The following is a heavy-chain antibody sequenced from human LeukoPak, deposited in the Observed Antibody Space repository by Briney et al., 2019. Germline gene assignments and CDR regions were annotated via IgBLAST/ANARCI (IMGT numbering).Heavy chain of an antibody. CDR3: AKETDSSGYYAHFDY. J-gene: IGHJ4*02. V-gene: IGHV3-23*01. D-gene: IGHD3-22*01. CDR2: ISGSGGST. Sequence: GGSLRLSCAASGFTFSGYAMSWVRQAPGKGLEWVSAISGSGGSTYYADSVKGRFTISRDNSKNTLYLQMNSLRAKDAAVYYCAKETDSSGYYAHFDYWGQGTLVTVSS. CDR1: GFTFSGYA.